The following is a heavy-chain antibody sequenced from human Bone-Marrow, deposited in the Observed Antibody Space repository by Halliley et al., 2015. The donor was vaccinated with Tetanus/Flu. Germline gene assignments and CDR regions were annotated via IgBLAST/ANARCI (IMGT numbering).Heavy chain of an antibody. V-gene: IGHV4-30-2*01. Sequence: TLSLTCAVSGVSISSGDYSWSWIRQPPGKGLEWLGYIYDSGSTYYNPSLKSRVTMSVDRSKNQFSLRLSSVTAADTAVYFCARAVHLGNEYCFDYWGQGSLVTVSA. J-gene: IGHJ4*02. CDR3: ARAVHLGNEYCFDY. D-gene: IGHD7-27*01. CDR1: GVSISSGDYS. CDR2: IYDSGST.